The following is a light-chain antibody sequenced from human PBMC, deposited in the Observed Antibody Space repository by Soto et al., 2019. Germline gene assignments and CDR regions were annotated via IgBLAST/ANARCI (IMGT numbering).Light chain of an antibody. CDR1: SSDVGDYIS. Sequence: QSALTQPASVSGSPGQSISISCTGPSSDVGDYISVSWFQQHPGKAPKLMIYEVSNRPSGVSNRFSRSKSANTASLTISGLQAEDEADYYCTSYTSSTTLYVFGTGTKLTVL. CDR3: TSYTSSTTLYV. CDR2: EVS. V-gene: IGLV2-14*01. J-gene: IGLJ1*01.